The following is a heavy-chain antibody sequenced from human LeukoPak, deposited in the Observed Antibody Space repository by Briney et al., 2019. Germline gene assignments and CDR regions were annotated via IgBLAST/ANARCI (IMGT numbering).Heavy chain of an antibody. D-gene: IGHD5-18*01. CDR3: ARSDTAMVIWYFDL. V-gene: IGHV4-59*01. CDR1: GGSISSYY. Sequence: PSETLSLTCTVSGGSISSYYWSWIRQPPGKGLEWIGYIYYSGSTNYNPSLKSRVTISVDTSKNQFSLKLSSVTAADTAVYYCARSDTAMVIWYFDLWGRGTLVTVSS. J-gene: IGHJ2*01. CDR2: IYYSGST.